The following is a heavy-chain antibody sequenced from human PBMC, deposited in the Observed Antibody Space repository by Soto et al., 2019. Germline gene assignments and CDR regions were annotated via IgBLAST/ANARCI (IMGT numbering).Heavy chain of an antibody. Sequence: QVQLVESGGGVVQPGRSLRLSCAASGFTFSSYGMHWVRQAPGKGLEWVAVIWYDGSNKYYADSVKGRFTISRDNSKNTLYLQMNSLRAEDTAVYYCARSRLNYYDHDAFDIWGQGTMVTVSS. V-gene: IGHV3-33*01. CDR1: GFTFSSYG. J-gene: IGHJ3*02. CDR2: IWYDGSNK. CDR3: ARSRLNYYDHDAFDI. D-gene: IGHD3-22*01.